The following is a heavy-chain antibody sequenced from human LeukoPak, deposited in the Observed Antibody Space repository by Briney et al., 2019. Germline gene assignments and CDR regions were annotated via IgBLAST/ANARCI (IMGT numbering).Heavy chain of an antibody. D-gene: IGHD6-19*01. CDR2: IKQEGSEK. CDR3: AKLIAVAGTGYY. CDR1: GFTFSSYW. Sequence: GGSLRLSCAAAGFTFSSYWMSWVRQAPGKGREWVANIKQEGSEKYYVDSVKGRFTISRDNPKTSLYLQINSLRAEDTAVYYCAKLIAVAGTGYYWGQGTLGTVSS. V-gene: IGHV3-7*03. J-gene: IGHJ4*02.